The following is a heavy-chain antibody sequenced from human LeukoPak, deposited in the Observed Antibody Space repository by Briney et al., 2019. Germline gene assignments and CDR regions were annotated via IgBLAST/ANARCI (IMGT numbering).Heavy chain of an antibody. CDR2: ISGSGSST. CDR1: GFTFSSSA. J-gene: IGHJ4*02. Sequence: GGSLRLSCAASGFTFSSSAMSWVRQAPGKGLEWVSAISGSGSSTYYADSVKGRFTVSRDNSKNTLYLQMNSLRAEDTAVYYCAKDAGSYRYFDYWGQGTLVTVSS. D-gene: IGHD3-16*02. V-gene: IGHV3-23*01. CDR3: AKDAGSYRYFDY.